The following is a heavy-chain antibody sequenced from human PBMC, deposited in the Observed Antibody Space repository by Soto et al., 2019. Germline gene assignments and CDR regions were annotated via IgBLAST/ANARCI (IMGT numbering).Heavy chain of an antibody. CDR3: ARDLTVRGVITVNWFDP. Sequence: GGSLRLSCAASGFTFSSYWMSWVRQAPGKGLEWVANIKQDGSEKYYVDSVKGRFTISRDNAKNSLYLQMNSLRAEDTAVYYCARDLTVRGVITVNWFDPWGQGTLVTVSS. J-gene: IGHJ5*02. CDR1: GFTFSSYW. CDR2: IKQDGSEK. D-gene: IGHD3-10*01. V-gene: IGHV3-7*01.